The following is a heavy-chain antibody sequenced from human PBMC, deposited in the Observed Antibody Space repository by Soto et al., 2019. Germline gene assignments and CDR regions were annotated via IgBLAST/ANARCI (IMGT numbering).Heavy chain of an antibody. CDR3: AKAREICSSPSCRVPVDY. CDR2: ISGSGGST. J-gene: IGHJ4*02. V-gene: IGHV3-23*01. Sequence: EVQLLESGGGLVQPGGSLRLSCAASGFTFSSYAMSWVRQAPGMGLEWVSAISGSGGSTYYADSVKGRFTISRDNFDNTRYLQMNSLRAEDTAVYYCAKAREICSSPSCRVPVDYWGQGTLVTVSS. D-gene: IGHD2-2*01. CDR1: GFTFSSYA.